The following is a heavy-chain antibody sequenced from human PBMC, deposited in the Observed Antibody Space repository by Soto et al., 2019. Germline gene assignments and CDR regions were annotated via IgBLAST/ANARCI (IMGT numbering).Heavy chain of an antibody. J-gene: IGHJ4*02. CDR1: GGTFSSYT. D-gene: IGHD2-21*02. Sequence: QVQLVQSGAEVKKPGSSVKVSCKASGGTFSSYTISWVRQAPGQGLEWMGRIIPILGIANYAQKFQGRVTITADKPTSTADMELSSLSSEDAAVYYCASGDGGGDAVDYWGQGTLVTVSS. CDR3: ASGDGGGDAVDY. CDR2: IIPILGIA. V-gene: IGHV1-69*02.